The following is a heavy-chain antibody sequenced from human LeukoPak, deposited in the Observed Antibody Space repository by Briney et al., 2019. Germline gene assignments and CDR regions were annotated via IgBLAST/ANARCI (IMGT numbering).Heavy chain of an antibody. CDR3: AKDGLRYYYDSSGFYPGDC. V-gene: IGHV3-30*18. CDR1: GFTFSSYG. CDR2: ISYDGSNK. Sequence: GGSLRLSCAASGFTFSSYGMHWVRQAPGKGLEWVAVISYDGSNKYYADSVKGRFTISRDKSKNTLYLQMNSLRVEDTAVYYCAKDGLRYYYDSSGFYPGDCWGQGTLVTVSS. J-gene: IGHJ4*02. D-gene: IGHD3-22*01.